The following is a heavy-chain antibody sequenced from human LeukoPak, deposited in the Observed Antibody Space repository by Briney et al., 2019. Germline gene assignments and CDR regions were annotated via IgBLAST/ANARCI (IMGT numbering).Heavy chain of an antibody. CDR2: IKQDGSEK. J-gene: IGHJ4*02. Sequence: GGSLRLSCAASGFTFSSYWMSWVRQAPGKGLEWVANIKQDGSEKYYVDSVKGRFTISRDNAKNSLYLQMNSLRAEDTAVYYCAKGHRPPTYYYDSSGYQGVDYWGQGTLVTVSS. CDR1: GFTFSSYW. CDR3: AKGHRPPTYYYDSSGYQGVDY. V-gene: IGHV3-7*03. D-gene: IGHD3-22*01.